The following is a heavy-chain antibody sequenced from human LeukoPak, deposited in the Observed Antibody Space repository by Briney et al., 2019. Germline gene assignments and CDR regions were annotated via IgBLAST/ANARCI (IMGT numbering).Heavy chain of an antibody. CDR2: IKQDGSEK. CDR1: GFTFSSYW. D-gene: IGHD3-22*01. V-gene: IGHV3-7*01. J-gene: IGHJ4*02. CDR3: ARGAYYDSRGYYYVFDY. Sequence: GGSLRLSCAASGFTFSSYWMSWVRQAPGKGLEWVANIKQDGSEKYYVDSVKGRFTISRDNAKNSLYPQMNSLRAEDTAVYYCARGAYYDSRGYYYVFDYWGQGTLVTVSS.